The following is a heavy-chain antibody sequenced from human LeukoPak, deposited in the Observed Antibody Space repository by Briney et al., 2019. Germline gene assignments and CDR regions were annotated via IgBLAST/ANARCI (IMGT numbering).Heavy chain of an antibody. V-gene: IGHV3-23*01. CDR3: AKRPGDEPSHPRPNPPDY. CDR1: GFTFSSYA. CDR2: ISGSGGST. D-gene: IGHD6-6*01. Sequence: GGSLKLSCAASGFTFSSYAMSWVRQAPGKGLEWVSAISGSGGSTYYADSVKGRFTISRDNSKNTLYLQMNSLRAEDTAVYYCAKRPGDEPSHPRPNPPDYWGQGTLVTVSS. J-gene: IGHJ4*02.